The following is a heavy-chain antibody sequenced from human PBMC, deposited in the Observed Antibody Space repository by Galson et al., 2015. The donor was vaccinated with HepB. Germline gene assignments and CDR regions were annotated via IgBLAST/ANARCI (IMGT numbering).Heavy chain of an antibody. J-gene: IGHJ4*02. Sequence: SVKVSCKASGGTFSSYAISWVRQAPGQGLEWMGGIIPIFGTANYAQKFQGRVTITADESTSTAYMELSSLRSEDTAVYYCARGDYSNYEPDNYYFDYWGQGTLVTVSS. CDR3: ARGDYSNYEPDNYYFDY. V-gene: IGHV1-69*13. D-gene: IGHD4-11*01. CDR2: IIPIFGTA. CDR1: GGTFSSYA.